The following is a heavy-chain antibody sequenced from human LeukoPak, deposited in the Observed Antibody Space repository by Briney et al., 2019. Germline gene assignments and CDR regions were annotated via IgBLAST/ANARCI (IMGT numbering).Heavy chain of an antibody. CDR3: VKGIGFYDY. V-gene: IGHV3-64D*09. Sequence: GGSLRLSCSASGFTFRNSPMHWVRQAPGKGLEYVSAISSNGGSTYYGDSVKGRFTIFRDNSKNTLYLQMSSLRVEDTALYYCVKGIGFYDYWGQGTLVTVSS. J-gene: IGHJ4*02. D-gene: IGHD3-16*01. CDR2: ISSNGGST. CDR1: GFTFRNSP.